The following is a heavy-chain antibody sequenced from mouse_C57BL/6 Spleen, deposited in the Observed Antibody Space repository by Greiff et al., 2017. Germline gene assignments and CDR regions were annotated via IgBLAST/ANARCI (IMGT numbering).Heavy chain of an antibody. CDR2: INPNSGTT. Sequence: VQLQQSGPELVKPGASVKISCKASGYSFTDYNMNWVKQSNGKSLEWIGVINPNSGTTSYNQKFKGKATLTVEQSSSTAYMQLNNLTSEDSAVYYCARRQLRLLYYAMDYWGQGTSVTVSS. V-gene: IGHV1-39*01. D-gene: IGHD3-2*02. CDR1: GYSFTDYN. CDR3: ARRQLRLLYYAMDY. J-gene: IGHJ4*01.